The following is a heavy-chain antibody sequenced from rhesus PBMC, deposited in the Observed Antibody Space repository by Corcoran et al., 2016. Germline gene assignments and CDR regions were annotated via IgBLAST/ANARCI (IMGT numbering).Heavy chain of an antibody. CDR2: IYGSGSST. J-gene: IGHJ4*01. CDR1: GGSISSSY. V-gene: IGHV4-169*02. D-gene: IGHD4-4*01. Sequence: QLQLQESGPGLVKPSETLSVTCAVSGGSISSSYWSWIRQAPGKGLEWVGYIYGSGSSTNYNPSLKSRVTLSVDTTKTQLSLKLSSVTAADTAVYYCASGGYGSYLTTDYFDYWGQGVLVTVSS. CDR3: ASGGYGSYLTTDYFDY.